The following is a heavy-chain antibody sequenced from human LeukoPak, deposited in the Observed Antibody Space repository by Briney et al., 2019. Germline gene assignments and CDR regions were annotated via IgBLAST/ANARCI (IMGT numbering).Heavy chain of an antibody. CDR1: GPTFSSYS. J-gene: IGHJ3*02. V-gene: IGHV3-21*06. D-gene: IGHD3-3*01. CDR2: ITSSSTYI. CDR3: ARGEIPRISIFGVVGVIGFDI. Sequence: PGGSLRLSCAASGPTFSSYSVSWVRQAPGKGLEWVSSITSSSTYIYYADSVKGRFTVSRDNAKNSLYLQINSLRAEDTAVYYCARGEIPRISIFGVVGVIGFDIWGQGTMVTVSS.